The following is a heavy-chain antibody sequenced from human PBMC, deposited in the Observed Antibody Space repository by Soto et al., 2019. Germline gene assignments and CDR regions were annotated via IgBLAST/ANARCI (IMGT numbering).Heavy chain of an antibody. D-gene: IGHD3-16*01. V-gene: IGHV3-30-3*01. CDR3: TRGVVLTKWYFGN. J-gene: IGHJ4*02. Sequence: MDFGRRPLGKGLEWVAVTSSDGGTKFYADSVKGRFTVSRDNSKNTLYLQMNSLRAEDTAVYFCTRGVVLTKWYFGNRGQGISVTVYS. CDR2: TSSDGGTK.